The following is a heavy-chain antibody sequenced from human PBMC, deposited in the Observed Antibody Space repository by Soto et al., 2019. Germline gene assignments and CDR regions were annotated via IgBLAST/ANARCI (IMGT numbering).Heavy chain of an antibody. CDR2: INSDGSRT. D-gene: IGHD3-22*01. CDR1: GFTFSTYW. V-gene: IGHV3-74*01. J-gene: IGHJ4*02. Sequence: PGGSLRLSCAASGFTFSTYWMHWVRQAPGKGLVWVSRINSDGSRTTYADSVKGRFTISRDNSKNTLYLQMNSLRAEDTAVYYCVSEAGYYDGSGFSSDYWGQGTLVTVSS. CDR3: VSEAGYYDGSGFSSDY.